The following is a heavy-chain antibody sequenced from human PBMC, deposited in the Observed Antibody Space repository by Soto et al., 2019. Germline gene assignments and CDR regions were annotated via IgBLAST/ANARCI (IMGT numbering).Heavy chain of an antibody. CDR1: GYTFTSYY. D-gene: IGHD2-8*01. V-gene: IGHV1-46*01. Sequence: QVQLVQSGAEVKKPGASVKLSCKASGYTFTSYYMHWVRQAPGQGLEWMGVINPSGGSTSYAQKFQGRVTMTRDTYKRTVYMELRSMRYEDTAVYYCASSRLMVYDAFDIWGHGTMVTVSS. J-gene: IGHJ3*02. CDR3: ASSRLMVYDAFDI. CDR2: INPSGGST.